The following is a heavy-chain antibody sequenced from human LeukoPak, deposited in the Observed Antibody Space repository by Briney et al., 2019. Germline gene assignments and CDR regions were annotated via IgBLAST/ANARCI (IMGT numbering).Heavy chain of an antibody. V-gene: IGHV3-48*01. CDR3: ARETTMVRGATYYMDV. CDR2: ISSSSSTI. D-gene: IGHD3-10*01. Sequence: GGSLRLSCAASGFTFSSYSMNWVRQAPGKGLEWVSYISSSSSTIYYADSVKGRFTISRDNAKNSLYLQMNSLRAEDTAVYYCARETTMVRGATYYMDVWGKGTTVTVSS. J-gene: IGHJ6*03. CDR1: GFTFSSYS.